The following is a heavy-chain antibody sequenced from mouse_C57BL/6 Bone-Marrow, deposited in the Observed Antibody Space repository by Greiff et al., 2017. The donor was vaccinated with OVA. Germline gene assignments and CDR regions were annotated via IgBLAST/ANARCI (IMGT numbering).Heavy chain of an antibody. CDR3: ARDLPNYYGSLAY. CDR2: ISDGGSYT. J-gene: IGHJ3*01. D-gene: IGHD1-1*01. V-gene: IGHV5-4*01. CDR1: GFTFSSYA. Sequence: EVKLMESGGGLVKPGGSLKLSCAASGFTFSSYAMSWVRQTPEKRLEWVATISDGGSYTYYPDNVKGRFTISRDNAKNNLYLQMSHLKSEDTAMYYCARDLPNYYGSLAYWGQGTLVTVSA.